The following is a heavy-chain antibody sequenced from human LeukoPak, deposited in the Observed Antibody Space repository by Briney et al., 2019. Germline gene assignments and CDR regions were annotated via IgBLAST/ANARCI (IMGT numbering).Heavy chain of an antibody. D-gene: IGHD3-10*01. CDR2: MNPNSGNT. Sequence: GASVKVSCKASGYTFTSYDINWVRQATGQGFEWMGWMNPNSGNTGYAQKFQGRVTMTRNTSISTAYMELSSLRSEDTAVYYCARGPANGLLWFGELLSNYYYYGMDVWGQGTTVTVSS. J-gene: IGHJ6*02. V-gene: IGHV1-8*01. CDR3: ARGPANGLLWFGELLSNYYYYGMDV. CDR1: GYTFTSYD.